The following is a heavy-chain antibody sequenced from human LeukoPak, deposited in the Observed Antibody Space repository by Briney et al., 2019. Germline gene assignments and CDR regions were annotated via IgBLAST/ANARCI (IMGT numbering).Heavy chain of an antibody. CDR2: ISYDGSNK. Sequence: GGSLRLSRAASGFTFSSYAMHWVRQAPGKGLEWVAVISYDGSNKYYADSVKGRFTISRDSSKNTLYLQMNSLRAEDTAVYYCARAPPFYDFLHSGVDYWGQGTLVTVSS. V-gene: IGHV3-30-3*01. J-gene: IGHJ4*02. CDR1: GFTFSSYA. CDR3: ARAPPFYDFLHSGVDY. D-gene: IGHD3-3*01.